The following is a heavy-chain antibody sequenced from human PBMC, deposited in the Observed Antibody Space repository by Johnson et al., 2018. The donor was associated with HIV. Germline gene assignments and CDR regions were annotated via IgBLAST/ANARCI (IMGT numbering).Heavy chain of an antibody. D-gene: IGHD3-22*01. Sequence: QVQLVESGGGVVQPGRSLRLSCEASGFTLSSSAFHWVRQAPGKGLEWVAVISYDGSNKYYADSVKGRFTISRDNSKNTLYLQMNSLRAEDTAVYYCARDWEKNSSGFYPTVMGIWGQGTRVTVSS. V-gene: IGHV3-30*04. CDR2: ISYDGSNK. J-gene: IGHJ3*02. CDR1: GFTLSSSA. CDR3: ARDWEKNSSGFYPTVMGI.